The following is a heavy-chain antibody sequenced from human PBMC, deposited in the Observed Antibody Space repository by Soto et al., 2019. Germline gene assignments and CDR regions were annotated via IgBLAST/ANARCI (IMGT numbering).Heavy chain of an antibody. Sequence: VQLVQSGAEVKKTGSSVKVSCKASGGTFNKFAFSWVRQAPGQGFEWMGGIIHVFRSANYAQRFRGSITITADEYTSTVYLYLNDLRSDDTAVYYCARRYCASDNCPLFYYFVDLWGLGTTVTVSS. V-gene: IGHV1-69*01. CDR1: GGTFNKFA. CDR2: IIHVFRSA. CDR3: ARRYCASDNCPLFYYFVDL. D-gene: IGHD2-21*02. J-gene: IGHJ6*02.